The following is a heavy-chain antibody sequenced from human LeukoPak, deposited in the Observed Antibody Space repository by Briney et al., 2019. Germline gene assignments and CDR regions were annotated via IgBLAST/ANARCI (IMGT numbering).Heavy chain of an antibody. CDR2: INPKTGGT. J-gene: IGHJ4*02. CDR3: ATGGDYMQTYFDY. Sequence: APVKVSCKASGYTFTGYYIHWVRQAPGQGLEWMGWINPKTGGTDYTQKFQGRVTMTRDTSITTAYMELSRMRSDDTAVYYCATGGDYMQTYFDYWGQGTLVSVSS. D-gene: IGHD3-16*01. V-gene: IGHV1-2*02. CDR1: GYTFTGYY.